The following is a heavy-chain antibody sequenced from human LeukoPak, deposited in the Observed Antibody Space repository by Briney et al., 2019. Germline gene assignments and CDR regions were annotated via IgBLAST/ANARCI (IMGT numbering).Heavy chain of an antibody. Sequence: PSETLSLTCTVSGGSVTGYYWSWIRQPPGKGLEWIGCIYYSGSATYNPSLKSRVIISADTSNSQFSLRLSSVTAADTAVYYCARLRDYYDTSGYYYWGQGTLVTVSS. CDR1: GGSVTGYY. CDR3: ARLRDYYDTSGYYY. D-gene: IGHD3-22*01. V-gene: IGHV4-59*08. J-gene: IGHJ4*02. CDR2: IYYSGSA.